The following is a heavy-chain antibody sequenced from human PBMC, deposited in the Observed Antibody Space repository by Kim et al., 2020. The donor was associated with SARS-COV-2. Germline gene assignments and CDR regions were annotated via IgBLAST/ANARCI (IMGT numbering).Heavy chain of an antibody. D-gene: IGHD5-18*01. Sequence: SVKVSCKASGGTFSSYAISWVRQAPGQGLEWMGGIIPIFGTANYAQKFQGRVTITADESTSTAYMELSSLRSEDTAVYYFARDRSGYSYGYSYFDYWGQGTLVTVSS. CDR2: IIPIFGTA. CDR1: GGTFSSYA. CDR3: ARDRSGYSYGYSYFDY. V-gene: IGHV1-69*13. J-gene: IGHJ4*02.